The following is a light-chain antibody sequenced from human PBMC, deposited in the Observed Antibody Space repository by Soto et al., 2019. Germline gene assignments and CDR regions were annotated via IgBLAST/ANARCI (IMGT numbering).Light chain of an antibody. J-gene: IGLJ1*01. CDR3: AAWDDSLNGYV. CDR2: EVT. Sequence: QSALTQPASVSGSPGQSITISCTGTSSDVGAYIYVSWYQHHPGKAPKVMIYEVTNRPSGVSDRFSGSKSGTSASLAISGLQSEDEADYYCAAWDDSLNGYVFGTGTKVTVL. V-gene: IGLV2-14*01. CDR1: SSDVGAYIY.